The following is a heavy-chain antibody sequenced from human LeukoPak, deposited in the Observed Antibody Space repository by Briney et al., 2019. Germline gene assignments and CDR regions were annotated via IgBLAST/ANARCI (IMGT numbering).Heavy chain of an antibody. D-gene: IGHD7-27*01. CDR3: VKDSWGFDS. CDR2: ISSSSYYI. V-gene: IGHV3-21*01. Sequence: GGSLRLSCAASGFTFSSYKINWVRQAPGKGLEWVSSISSSSYYIYYADSVKGRFTISRDNAKNTLYLQMSSLRPEDTAVYYCVKDSWGFDSWGQGTLVTVPS. J-gene: IGHJ4*02. CDR1: GFTFSSYK.